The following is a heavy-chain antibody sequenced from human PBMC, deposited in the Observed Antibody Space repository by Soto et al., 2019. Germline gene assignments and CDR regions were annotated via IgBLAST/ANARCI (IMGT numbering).Heavy chain of an antibody. J-gene: IGHJ4*02. CDR1: GFTFSTHW. V-gene: IGHV3-7*05. Sequence: EVQLVESGGDLVQPGGSLRLSCAASGFTFSTHWMSWVRQAPGKGLEWVANINDDGSERNYADSVRGRFSVSRDNAKNSLFLQMNGLRVEDTPLYYCAIDVRWGQGTWVTVSS. CDR3: AIDVR. CDR2: INDDGSER.